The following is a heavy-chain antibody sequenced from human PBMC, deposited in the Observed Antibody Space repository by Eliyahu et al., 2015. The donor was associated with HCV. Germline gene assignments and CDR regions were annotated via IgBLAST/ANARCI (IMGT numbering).Heavy chain of an antibody. CDR1: GDSVXSKSAA. D-gene: IGHD6-19*01. V-gene: IGHV6-1*01. J-gene: IGHJ3*02. CDR3: ARVGSSGGSDTFDI. CDR2: TYYRSKWYN. Sequence: QVQLQQSGPGLVKPSQTLSLTCAISGDSVXSKSAAWSWIRQSPSRGLEWLGRTYYRSKWYNDYAVSVKSRITINPDTSKNQFSLHLNSVTPEDTAVYYCARVGSSGGSDTFDIWGQGTMVTVSS.